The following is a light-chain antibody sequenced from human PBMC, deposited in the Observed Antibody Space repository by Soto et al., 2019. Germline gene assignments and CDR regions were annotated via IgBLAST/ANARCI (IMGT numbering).Light chain of an antibody. CDR1: QSVSSN. J-gene: IGKJ1*01. CDR3: QQYNNWPPWT. V-gene: IGKV3-15*01. Sequence: EIVMTQSPATLSVSPGERATLSCSASQSVSSNLAWYQQKPGQAPRLLIYGASTRATGIPARFSVSGSGTEFTLTISSLQSEDFAVYYCQQYNNWPPWTFGQWTQVEIK. CDR2: GAS.